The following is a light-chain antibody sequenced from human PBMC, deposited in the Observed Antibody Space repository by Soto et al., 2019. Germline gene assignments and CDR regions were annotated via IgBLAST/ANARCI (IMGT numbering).Light chain of an antibody. CDR1: QSVSSSY. CDR3: QHYDSLPIT. Sequence: IVLTQSPGTLSLSQGERATLSCRVSQSVSSSYLAWYQQKPGQPPRLLIYGASSRATGIPDRFSGSGSGTDFTLTISRLEPEDFAVFYCQHYDSLPITFGQGTRLEIK. V-gene: IGKV3-20*01. J-gene: IGKJ5*01. CDR2: GAS.